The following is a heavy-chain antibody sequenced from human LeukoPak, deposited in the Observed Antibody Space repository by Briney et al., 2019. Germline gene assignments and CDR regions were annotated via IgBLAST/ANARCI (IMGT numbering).Heavy chain of an antibody. CDR3: AKSGGYGLIDY. CDR1: GYSIRSDYY. V-gene: IGHV4-38-2*02. CDR2: IYSSGST. D-gene: IGHD1-26*01. Sequence: PSETLSLTCTVSGYSIRSDYYWGWIRQPPGKGLEWIGNIYSSGSTYYNASLQSRVTISIDTSKNQFSLRLNSVTAADTAMYYCAKSGGYGLIDYWGQGTLVTASS. J-gene: IGHJ4*02.